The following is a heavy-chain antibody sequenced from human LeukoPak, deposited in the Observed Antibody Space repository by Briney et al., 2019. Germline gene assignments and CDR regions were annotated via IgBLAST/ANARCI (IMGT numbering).Heavy chain of an antibody. V-gene: IGHV1-46*01. CDR2: IHPDGGGT. J-gene: IGHJ5*02. D-gene: IGHD2-15*01. Sequence: ASVKVSCKASGFILTKYYMHWVRHAPGQGPEWMGAIHPDGGGTSYAPNFQGRVTMTRSTGAVFMELAGLTYDDTAVYYCVREGGGSCSGGSCFRFDPWGQGTLATVSS. CDR3: VREGGGSCSGGSCFRFDP. CDR1: GFILTKYY.